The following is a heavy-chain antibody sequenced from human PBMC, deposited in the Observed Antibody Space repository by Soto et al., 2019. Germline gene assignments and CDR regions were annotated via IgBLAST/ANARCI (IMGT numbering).Heavy chain of an antibody. CDR2: ISSSSSYI. Sequence: GGSLRLSCAASGFTFSSYSMNWVRQAPGKGLEWVSSISSSSSYIYYADSVKGRFTISRDNAKNSLYLQMNSLRAEDTAVYYCARGGGYCSGGSCHDAFDIWGQGTMVTVSS. V-gene: IGHV3-21*01. D-gene: IGHD2-15*01. CDR3: ARGGGYCSGGSCHDAFDI. J-gene: IGHJ3*02. CDR1: GFTFSSYS.